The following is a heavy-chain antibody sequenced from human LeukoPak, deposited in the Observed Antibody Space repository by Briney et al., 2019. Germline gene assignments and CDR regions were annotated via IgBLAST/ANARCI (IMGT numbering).Heavy chain of an antibody. CDR2: VSGSGNTI. Sequence: GGSLRLSCAASGFSFSVHYMALIRQAPGKGLEWVSYVSGSGNTIYHADSVKGRFTISRDTAKNSVHLQMNSLRVDDTAVYYCARGPDYYYDSSGSFDYWGQGTLVTVSS. D-gene: IGHD3-22*01. CDR1: GFSFSVHY. CDR3: ARGPDYYYDSSGSFDY. J-gene: IGHJ4*02. V-gene: IGHV3-11*01.